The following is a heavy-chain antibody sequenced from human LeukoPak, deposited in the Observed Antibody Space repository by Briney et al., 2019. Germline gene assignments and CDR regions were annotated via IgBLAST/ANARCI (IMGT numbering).Heavy chain of an antibody. Sequence: ASVKVSCXASGYTFTSYDINWVRQATGQGLEWMGWMNPNSGNTGYAQKFQGRVTMTRNTSISTAYMELSSLRSEDTAVYYCARGAAPYYYDSSGSPGVVYWGQGTLVTVSS. V-gene: IGHV1-8*01. CDR1: GYTFTSYD. J-gene: IGHJ4*02. D-gene: IGHD3-22*01. CDR2: MNPNSGNT. CDR3: ARGAAPYYYDSSGSPGVVY.